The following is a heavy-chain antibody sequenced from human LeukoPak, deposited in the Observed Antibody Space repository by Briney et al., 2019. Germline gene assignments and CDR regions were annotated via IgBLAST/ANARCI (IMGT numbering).Heavy chain of an antibody. CDR3: AKAEGYDILTGLDY. CDR2: IGASGGST. V-gene: IGHV3-23*01. CDR1: GFTFSSYA. D-gene: IGHD3-9*01. J-gene: IGHJ4*02. Sequence: LPGGSLRLSCATSGFTFSSYAISWVRQAPGKGLEWVSGIGASGGSTYYADSVKGRFTISRDNSKNTLYLQMNSLRTEDTAVYYCAKAEGYDILTGLDYWGQGTLVTVSS.